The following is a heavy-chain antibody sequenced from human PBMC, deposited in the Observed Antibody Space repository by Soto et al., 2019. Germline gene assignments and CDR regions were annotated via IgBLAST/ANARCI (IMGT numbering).Heavy chain of an antibody. CDR3: GRASFTVSCLDY. Sequence: SETLSLTCAVSGGSISSGGYSWSWIRQPPGKGLEWIGYIYHSGSTYYNPSLKSRVTISVDRSKNQFSLKLSSVTAADTAVYYCGRASFTVSCLDYWGQGTLVTVSS. J-gene: IGHJ4*02. V-gene: IGHV4-30-2*01. D-gene: IGHD4-17*01. CDR1: GGSISSGGYS. CDR2: IYHSGST.